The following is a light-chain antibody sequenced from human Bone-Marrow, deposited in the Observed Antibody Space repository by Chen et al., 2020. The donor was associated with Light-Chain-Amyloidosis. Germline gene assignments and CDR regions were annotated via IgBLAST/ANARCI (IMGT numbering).Light chain of an antibody. J-gene: IGLJ1*01. CDR1: TSDVGGDNH. Sequence: QSALTQPASVSGSPGQSSTISCTGTTSDVGGDNHFSWYQQHPDKAPKLMIYEVTNRPSWVPDRCSGSKSDNTASLTISGLQTEDEADYFCSSYTITNTLVFGSGTRVTVL. CDR3: SSYTITNTLV. CDR2: EVT. V-gene: IGLV2-14*01.